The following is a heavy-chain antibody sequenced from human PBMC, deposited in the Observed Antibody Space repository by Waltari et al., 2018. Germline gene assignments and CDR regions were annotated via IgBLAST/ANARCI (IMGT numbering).Heavy chain of an antibody. CDR1: GFTFSNFW. CDR3: QRGDY. J-gene: IGHJ4*02. V-gene: IGHV3-7*04. CDR2: INQDGSGE. Sequence: EVQLVESGGGLVQPGGSLRLSCAASGFTFSNFWMSWARQASGEGVEWVANINQDGSGEYYVDSVKGRFTISRDNARNSLYLQMNSLRAEDTAVYYCQRGDYWGQGTLVTVSS.